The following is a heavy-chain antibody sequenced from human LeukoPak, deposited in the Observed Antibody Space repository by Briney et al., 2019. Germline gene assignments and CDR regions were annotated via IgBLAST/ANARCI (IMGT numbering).Heavy chain of an antibody. J-gene: IGHJ3*02. V-gene: IGHV3-21*01. Sequence: PGGSLRLSCAASGFTFSSYSMNWVRQAPGKGLEWVSSISSSSSYIYYADSVKGRFTISRDNAKNSLYLQMNSLRAEDTAVYYCARDKRKYCGGDCYSNAFDIWGQGTMVTVSS. D-gene: IGHD2-21*02. CDR1: GFTFSSYS. CDR2: ISSSSSYI. CDR3: ARDKRKYCGGDCYSNAFDI.